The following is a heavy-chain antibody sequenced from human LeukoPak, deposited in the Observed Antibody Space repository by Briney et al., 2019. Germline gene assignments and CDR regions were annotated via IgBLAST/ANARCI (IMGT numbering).Heavy chain of an antibody. CDR3: AKEREGYYYESSGYYNY. V-gene: IGHV3-30*18. D-gene: IGHD3-22*01. Sequence: GRSLRLSCTASGLTFNNYGMHWVRQVPGKGLEWVAVISYDGSKRYYADSVKGRFTISRDKSENTLYLQMNSLRAEDTAVYYCAKEREGYYYESSGYYNYWGQGTLVTVSS. J-gene: IGHJ4*02. CDR1: GLTFNNYG. CDR2: ISYDGSKR.